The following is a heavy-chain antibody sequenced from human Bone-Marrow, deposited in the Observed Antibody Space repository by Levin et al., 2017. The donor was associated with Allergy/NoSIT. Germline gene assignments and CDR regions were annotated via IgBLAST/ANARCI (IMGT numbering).Heavy chain of an antibody. D-gene: IGHD6-6*01. J-gene: IGHJ4*02. V-gene: IGHV3-23*01. CDR1: GFTFSTYA. CDR3: AKGPYSSSSRGYYFDY. Sequence: GGSLRLSCEASGFTFSTYALSWVRQAPGKGLEWVSVISASGGSTDYADSVKGRFIISRDNSKNTLYLQMNSLRAEDTAVYYCAKGPYSSSSRGYYFDYWGQGTLVTVSS. CDR2: ISASGGST.